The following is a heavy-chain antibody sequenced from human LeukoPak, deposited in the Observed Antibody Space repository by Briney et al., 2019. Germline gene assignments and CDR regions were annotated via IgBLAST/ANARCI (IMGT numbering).Heavy chain of an antibody. CDR3: TKERGSY. J-gene: IGHJ4*02. CDR1: GFNFSSDE. V-gene: IGHV3-48*03. Sequence: PGGSLRLSCAASGFNFSSDEMTWVRQAPGKGLESVSFISSSADTILYADSVKGRFTISRDNGKNALYLQMNSLRAEDTAVYYCTKERGSYWGQGTLVTVSS. CDR2: ISSSADTI.